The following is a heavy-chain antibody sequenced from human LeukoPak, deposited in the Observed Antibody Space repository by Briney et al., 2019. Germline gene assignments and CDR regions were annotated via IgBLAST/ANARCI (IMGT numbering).Heavy chain of an antibody. Sequence: PGGSLGLSCAASGFTFSSYSMNWVRQAPGKGLEWVSSISSSSNYIYYADSVKGRFTISRDNAKNSLYLQMNSLRAEDTAVYYCARFIAAPYYFDYWGRGTLVTVSS. J-gene: IGHJ4*02. CDR3: ARFIAAPYYFDY. D-gene: IGHD6-13*01. CDR1: GFTFSSYS. CDR2: ISSSSNYI. V-gene: IGHV3-21*01.